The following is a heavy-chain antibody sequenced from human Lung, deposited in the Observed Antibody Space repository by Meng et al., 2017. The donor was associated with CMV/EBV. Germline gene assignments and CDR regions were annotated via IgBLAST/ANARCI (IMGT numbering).Heavy chain of an antibody. CDR1: GFTVSSNY. CDR2: IYSGGST. CDR3: ARNNCSSTSCYSLYYYGMDV. Sequence: GESXKISCAASGFTVSSNYMSWVRQAPGKGLEWVSVIYSGGSTYYADSVKGRFTISRDNSKNTLYLQMNSLRAEDTAVYYCARNNCSSTSCYSLYYYGMDVXGQGXTVTSP. J-gene: IGHJ6*02. D-gene: IGHD2-2*01. V-gene: IGHV3-53*01.